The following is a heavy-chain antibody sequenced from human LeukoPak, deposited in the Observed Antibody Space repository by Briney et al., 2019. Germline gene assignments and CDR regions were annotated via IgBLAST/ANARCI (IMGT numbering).Heavy chain of an antibody. CDR3: ARVYWGSSKWFDP. D-gene: IGHD7-27*01. J-gene: IGHJ5*02. Sequence: SQTLSLTCTVSGGSISSGDYYWSWIRQPPGKGLEWIGYIYYSGSTYYNPSLKSRVTISVDTSKNQFSLKLSSVTAADTAVYYCARVYWGSSKWFDPWGQGTLVTVSS. V-gene: IGHV4-30-4*08. CDR1: GGSISSGDYY. CDR2: IYYSGST.